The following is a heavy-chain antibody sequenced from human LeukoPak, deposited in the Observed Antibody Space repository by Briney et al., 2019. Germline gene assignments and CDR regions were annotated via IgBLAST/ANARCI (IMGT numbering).Heavy chain of an antibody. CDR2: IRSSGSTM. Sequence: PGGSLRLSCAASGFTFSSYEMSWVRQAPGKGLEWVSYIRSSGSTMYYADSVKGRFTISRDNAKNSLFLQMNSLRAEDTAVYYCARVRSGGYFDFWGQGTLVTVSS. CDR1: GFTFSSYE. CDR3: ARVRSGGYFDF. D-gene: IGHD3-3*01. V-gene: IGHV3-48*03. J-gene: IGHJ4*02.